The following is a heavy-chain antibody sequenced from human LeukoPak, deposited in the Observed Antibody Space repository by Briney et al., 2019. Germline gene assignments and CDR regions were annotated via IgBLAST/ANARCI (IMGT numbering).Heavy chain of an antibody. Sequence: PGGSLRLSCAASGFTFSSYAMCWVRPAPGRGLEWVSYICSSGSTIYYGGTVKGRFTISRDNVKNSLYLQMNSLGAEDTDVYYRARAGGGITMVRGVIITDNWFDLWGKGTLVTVSS. J-gene: IGHJ5*02. D-gene: IGHD3-10*01. V-gene: IGHV3-48*04. CDR1: GFTFSSYA. CDR2: ICSSGSTI. CDR3: ARAGGGITMVRGVIITDNWFDL.